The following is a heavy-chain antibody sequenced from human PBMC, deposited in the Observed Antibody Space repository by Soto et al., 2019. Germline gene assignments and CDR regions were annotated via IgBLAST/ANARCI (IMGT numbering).Heavy chain of an antibody. D-gene: IGHD5-18*01. CDR2: IYPGDSDT. Sequence: PGESLKISCKGSGYSFTSYWIGWVRQMPGKGLEWMGIIYPGDSDTRYSPSFQGQVTISADKSISTAYLQWSSLKASDTAMYYCARLKRDTETELYPGGMDVWGQGTTVTVSS. V-gene: IGHV5-51*01. CDR3: ARLKRDTETELYPGGMDV. J-gene: IGHJ6*02. CDR1: GYSFTSYW.